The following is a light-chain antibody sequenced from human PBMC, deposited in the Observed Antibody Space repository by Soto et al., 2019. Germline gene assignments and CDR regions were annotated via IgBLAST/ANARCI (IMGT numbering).Light chain of an antibody. J-gene: IGLJ1*01. CDR1: SSNIGARYD. V-gene: IGLV1-40*01. Sequence: SVLTQPPSVSGAPGQRITISCTGSSSNIGARYDVHWYRQLPGAAPKLLLYGDNNRPSGVPDRFSGSKSGASASLAITGLQADDAADYYCQSYDSSLNRVFGTGTKVTVL. CDR2: GDN. CDR3: QSYDSSLNRV.